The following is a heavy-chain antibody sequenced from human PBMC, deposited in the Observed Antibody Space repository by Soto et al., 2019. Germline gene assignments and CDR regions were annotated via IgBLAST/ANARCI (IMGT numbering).Heavy chain of an antibody. V-gene: IGHV4-30-4*01. Sequence: QVQLQESGPGLVKPSQTLSLTCTVSGGSIRSGDYYWSWIRQPPGKGLEWIGYIYNSGSTYYHPSLSSRVSLSVHTSKNHISLKLHSVTAADTAVYYCAQGSYIYYYYAMHVWGQGTTVIVS. CDR2: IYNSGST. J-gene: IGHJ6*02. CDR1: GGSIRSGDYY. D-gene: IGHD3-10*01. CDR3: AQGSYIYYYYAMHV.